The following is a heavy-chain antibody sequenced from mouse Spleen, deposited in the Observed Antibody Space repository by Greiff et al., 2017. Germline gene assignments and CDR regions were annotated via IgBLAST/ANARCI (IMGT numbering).Heavy chain of an antibody. D-gene: IGHD1-1*01. J-gene: IGHJ2*01. CDR3: ARDTYGSSFDY. CDR1: GYSITSGYY. CDR2: ISYDGSN. V-gene: IGHV3-6*01. Sequence: DVKLQESGPGLVKPSQSLSLTCSVTGYSITSGYYWNWIRQFPGNKLEWMGYISYDGSNNYNPSLKNRISITRDTSKNQFFLKLNSVTTEDTATYYCARDTYGSSFDYWGQGTTLTVSS.